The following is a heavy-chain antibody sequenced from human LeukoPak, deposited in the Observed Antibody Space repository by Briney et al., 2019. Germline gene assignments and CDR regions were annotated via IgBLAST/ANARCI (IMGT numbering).Heavy chain of an antibody. CDR1: GFTFSSYW. J-gene: IGHJ4*02. D-gene: IGHD5-18*01. CDR2: IKQDGSEK. CDR3: ARVSSGGYSYGAFDY. V-gene: IGHV3-7*01. Sequence: GGSLRLSCAASGFTFSSYWMSWVRQAPGKGLEWVANIKQDGSEKYYVDSVKGRFTISRDNAKNSLYLQMNSLRAEDTAVYYCARVSSGGYSYGAFDYWGQGTLVTVSS.